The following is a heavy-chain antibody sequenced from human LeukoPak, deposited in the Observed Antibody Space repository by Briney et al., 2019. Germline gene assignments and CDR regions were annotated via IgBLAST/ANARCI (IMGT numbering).Heavy chain of an antibody. CDR1: GYSFTNYW. CDR3: ARQGDFWSAPGAFDI. CDR2: IYPGDSDT. V-gene: IGHV5-51*01. Sequence: GESLKISCKSSGYSFTNYWIGWLRQMPGKGLEWMGIIYPGDSDTRYSPSFQGQVTISADKSISTAYLQWSSLKASDTAMYYCARQGDFWSAPGAFDIWGQGTMVTVSS. J-gene: IGHJ3*02. D-gene: IGHD3-3*01.